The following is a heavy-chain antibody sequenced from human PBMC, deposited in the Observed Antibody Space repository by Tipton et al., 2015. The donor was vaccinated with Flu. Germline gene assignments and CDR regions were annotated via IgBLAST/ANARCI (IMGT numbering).Heavy chain of an antibody. CDR3: TREGDYYDSSGPISLFYY. CDR2: IYYSGST. D-gene: IGHD3-22*01. CDR1: GGSISSGGYY. J-gene: IGHJ4*02. V-gene: IGHV4-31*03. Sequence: LRLSCTVSGGSISSGGYYWSWIRQHPGKGLEWIGYIYYSGSTYYNPSLKSRVTISVDTSKNQFSLKLSSVTAADTAVYYCTREGDYYDSSGPISLFYYWGQGTLVTVSS.